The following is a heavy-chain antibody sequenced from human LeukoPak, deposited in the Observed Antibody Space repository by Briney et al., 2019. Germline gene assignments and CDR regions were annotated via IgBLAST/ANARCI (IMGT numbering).Heavy chain of an antibody. J-gene: IGHJ5*02. CDR3: ARGGVGGYSSSWYRNWFDP. V-gene: IGHV1-69*13. CDR2: IIPIFGTA. CDR1: GGTFSSYA. Sequence: ASVKVSCKASGGTFSSYAISWVRPAPGQGLEWMGGIIPIFGTANYAQKFQGRVTITADESTSTAYMELSSLRSEDTAVYYCARGGVGGYSSSWYRNWFDPWGQGTLVTVSS. D-gene: IGHD6-13*01.